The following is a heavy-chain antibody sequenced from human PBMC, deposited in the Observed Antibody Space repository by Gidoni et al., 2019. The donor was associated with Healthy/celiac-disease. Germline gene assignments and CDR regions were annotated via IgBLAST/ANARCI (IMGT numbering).Heavy chain of an antibody. CDR1: GFTFSNSA. D-gene: IGHD6-19*01. Sequence: EVQLLESGGGWVQPGGSLRLSGAASGFTFSNSAMSWVRQAPGKGLEWVSFISGSGGSTYYAGSVKGRLTISRDNSKNTLYVQMNSLRAEDTAIYYCARNSIAVAGPDIWGQGTMVTLSS. V-gene: IGHV3-23*01. CDR2: ISGSGGST. CDR3: ARNSIAVAGPDI. J-gene: IGHJ3*02.